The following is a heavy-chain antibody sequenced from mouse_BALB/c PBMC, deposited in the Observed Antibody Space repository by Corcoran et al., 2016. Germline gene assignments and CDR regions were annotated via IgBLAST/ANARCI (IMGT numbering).Heavy chain of an antibody. V-gene: IGHV3-6*02. CDR1: GYSITSGYY. CDR3: ARQSYWYFDV. CDR2: ISYDGSN. J-gene: IGHJ1*01. Sequence: DVQLQESGPGLVKPPQSLSLTCSVTGYSITSGYYWNWIRQFPGNKLEWMGYISYDGSNNYNPSLKNRISITRDTSKNQFFLKLNSVTTEDTATYYCARQSYWYFDVWGAGTTVTVSS.